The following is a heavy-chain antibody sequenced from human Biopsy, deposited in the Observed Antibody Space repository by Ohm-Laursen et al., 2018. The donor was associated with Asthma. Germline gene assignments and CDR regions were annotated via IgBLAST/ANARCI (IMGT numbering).Heavy chain of an antibody. J-gene: IGHJ3*02. CDR1: GYAFINYA. CDR2: INAGNGNT. D-gene: IGHD3-9*01. Sequence: ASVKVSCKVSGYAFINYAIHWVRQAPGQRLEWMGWINAGNGNTKYSQKFQGRVTITRDTSASTAYMDLSSLRSEDTAVYYCARTYYDFLTGQVKDGFDIWGQGTVVSVSS. V-gene: IGHV1-3*01. CDR3: ARTYYDFLTGQVKDGFDI.